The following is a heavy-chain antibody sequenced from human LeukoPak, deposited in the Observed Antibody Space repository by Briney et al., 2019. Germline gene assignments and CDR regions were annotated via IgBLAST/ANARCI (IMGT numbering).Heavy chain of an antibody. CDR1: GFTFSSYA. Sequence: PGGSLRLSCAASGFTFSSYAMSWVRQAPGKGLEWVSAISGSGGSTYYADSVKGRFTISRDNSKNTLYLQMNSLRVEDTAVYYCAKDPKFDDFWSGYQKWFDPWGQGTLVTVSS. J-gene: IGHJ5*02. D-gene: IGHD3-3*01. CDR3: AKDPKFDDFWSGYQKWFDP. CDR2: ISGSGGST. V-gene: IGHV3-23*01.